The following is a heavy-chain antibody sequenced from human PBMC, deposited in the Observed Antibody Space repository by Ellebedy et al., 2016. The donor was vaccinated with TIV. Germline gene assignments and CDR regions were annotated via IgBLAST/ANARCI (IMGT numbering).Heavy chain of an antibody. CDR2: IKQDGSEK. Sequence: PGGSLRLSFAAPGFTSSSYWMSWVRQAPGKGLEWVANIKQDGSEKYYVDSVKGRFTISRDNAKNSLYLQMNSLRAEDTDVYYCARGGGFQHWGQGTLVTVSS. CDR1: GFTSSSYW. CDR3: ARGGGFQH. V-gene: IGHV3-7*01. D-gene: IGHD2-15*01. J-gene: IGHJ1*01.